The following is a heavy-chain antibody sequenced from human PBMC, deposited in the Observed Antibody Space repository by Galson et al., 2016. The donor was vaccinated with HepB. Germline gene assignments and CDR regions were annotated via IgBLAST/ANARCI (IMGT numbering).Heavy chain of an antibody. CDR1: GLTVSSNY. CDR3: ARDRYETAFDI. V-gene: IGHV3-53*01. CDR2: IYSDDRT. Sequence: SLRLSCAASGLTVSSNYMGWVRQAPGKGLEWVSTIYSDDRTFYADYVKGRFIISRDNSKNTLYLQMNSLRGEDTAVYYCARDRYETAFDIWGQGTMVTVSS. D-gene: IGHD3-16*02. J-gene: IGHJ3*02.